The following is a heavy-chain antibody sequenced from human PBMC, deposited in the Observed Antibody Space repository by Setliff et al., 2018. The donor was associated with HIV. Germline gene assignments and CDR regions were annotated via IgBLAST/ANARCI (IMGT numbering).Heavy chain of an antibody. V-gene: IGHV1-2*02. Sequence: ASVKVSCKSSGHTFIDYYIHWVRQAPGQGLEWVGWLNPNSGGTHFAQKFQGRVTMTRDTSISTAYMELSSLTSDDTAVYYCATGRDSSGYYFLADYWGRGTLVTVSS. D-gene: IGHD3-22*01. CDR1: GHTFIDYY. CDR2: LNPNSGGT. CDR3: ATGRDSSGYYFLADY. J-gene: IGHJ4*02.